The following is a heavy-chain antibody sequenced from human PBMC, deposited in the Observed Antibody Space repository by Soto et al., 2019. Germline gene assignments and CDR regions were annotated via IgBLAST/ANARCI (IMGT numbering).Heavy chain of an antibody. Sequence: GGSLRLSCAASGFTFSSYAMSWVRQAPGKGLEWVSAISGSGGSTYYADSVKGRFTISRDNSKNTLYLQMNSLRAEDTAVYYCAKSVVRYFDWLPLDGMDGWGQGTKVTVSS. D-gene: IGHD3-9*01. CDR2: ISGSGGST. J-gene: IGHJ6*02. CDR1: GFTFSSYA. V-gene: IGHV3-23*01. CDR3: AKSVVRYFDWLPLDGMDG.